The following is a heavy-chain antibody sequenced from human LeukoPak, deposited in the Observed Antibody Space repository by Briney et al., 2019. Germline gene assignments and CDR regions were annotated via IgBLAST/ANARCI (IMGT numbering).Heavy chain of an antibody. J-gene: IGHJ4*02. D-gene: IGHD2-15*01. CDR2: IRSKAYGGTI. CDR3: SRDCSGGRCYEEMDF. CDR1: GYTFGDYA. Sequence: AGGSLRLSCIGSGYTFGDYAITWVRQARGKGLEWVAMIRSKAYGGTIEYAASVKGRFTISRDDSKSIAYLQMNSLKTEDTAVYYCSRDCSGGRCYEEMDFWGQGTLVTVSS. V-gene: IGHV3-49*04.